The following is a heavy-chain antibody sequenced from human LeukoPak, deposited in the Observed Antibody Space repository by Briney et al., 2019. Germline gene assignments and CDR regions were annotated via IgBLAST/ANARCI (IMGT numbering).Heavy chain of an antibody. CDR3: ARGGDYGDRGWFDP. Sequence: SSQTLSPTCTVSGGSISSGDYYWSWIRQPPGKGLEWIGYIYYSGSTYYNPSLKSRVTISVDTSKNQFSLKLSSVTAADTAVYYCARGGDYGDRGWFDPWGQGTLVTVSS. J-gene: IGHJ5*02. V-gene: IGHV4-30-4*08. CDR1: GGSISSGDYY. CDR2: IYYSGST. D-gene: IGHD4-17*01.